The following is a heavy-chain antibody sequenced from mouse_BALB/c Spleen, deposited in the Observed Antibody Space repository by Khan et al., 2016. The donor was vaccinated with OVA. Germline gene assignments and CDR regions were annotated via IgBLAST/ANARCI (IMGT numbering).Heavy chain of an antibody. V-gene: IGHV3-2*02. CDR3: ARWFAY. CDR2: ITYSGRT. J-gene: IGHJ3*01. CDR1: GYSITSDYA. Sequence: EVQLQESGPGLVKPSQSLSLTCTVTGYSITSDYAWNWIRQFPGNKLEWMGYITYSGRTSYIPSLKGRISINRDTSKNQFFLQLNSVTTEDTATYYCARWFAYWGQGTLVTVSA.